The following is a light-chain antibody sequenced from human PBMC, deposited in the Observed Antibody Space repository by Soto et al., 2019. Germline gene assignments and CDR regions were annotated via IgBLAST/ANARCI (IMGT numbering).Light chain of an antibody. CDR3: QAWDSLGV. V-gene: IGLV3-1*01. Sequence: SYELTQPPSVSVSPGQTASITCSGDKLGDKYACWYQQKPGQSPVLVIYQDSKRPSGIPERFSGSNSGNTATLTVSGTQAMDEADYYCQAWDSLGVVGGGTKLTVL. CDR2: QDS. CDR1: KLGDKY. J-gene: IGLJ2*01.